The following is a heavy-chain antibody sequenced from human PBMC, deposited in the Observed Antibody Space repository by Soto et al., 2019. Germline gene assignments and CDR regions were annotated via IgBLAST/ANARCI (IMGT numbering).Heavy chain of an antibody. CDR1: GFTFNNYA. CDR3: AKGRGGSGSLTPRVDF. CDR2: ISGGGDIT. J-gene: IGHJ4*02. D-gene: IGHD3-10*01. V-gene: IGHV3-23*01. Sequence: EVQLLESGGGLVQPGGSLRLSCAASGFTFNNYAMTWVRQAPGKGLEWVLAISGGGDITFYADSVKGRFTVSRSGSKNTLYLQMSRPRAQDTALYYCAKGRGGSGSLTPRVDFWGQGTLVTVAS.